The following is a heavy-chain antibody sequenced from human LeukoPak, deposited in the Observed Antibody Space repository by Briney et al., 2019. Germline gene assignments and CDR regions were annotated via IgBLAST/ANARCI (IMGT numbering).Heavy chain of an antibody. CDR3: ARALNPWSSYFDY. D-gene: IGHD3-3*01. J-gene: IGHJ4*02. Sequence: PSETLSLTCTVSGGSISSGGYYWSWIRQHPGKGLEWIGYIYYSGSTYYNPSLKSRVTISVDTSKNQFSLKLSSVTAADTAVYYCARALNPWSSYFDYWGQGTLVTVSS. CDR2: IYYSGST. V-gene: IGHV4-31*03. CDR1: GGSISSGGYY.